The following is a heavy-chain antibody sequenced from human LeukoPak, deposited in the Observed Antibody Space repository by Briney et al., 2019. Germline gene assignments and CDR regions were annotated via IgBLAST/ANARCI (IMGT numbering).Heavy chain of an antibody. CDR3: VRYCNGGSCYRAAFDV. V-gene: IGHV3-33*01. CDR2: IWYDGGKK. CDR1: GFTFSDYG. Sequence: AGGSLRLSCAASGFTFSDYGMYWVRQAPGKGLEWVALIWYDGGKKYYTDSVRGRFTISRDNSKNTLYLQMSSLRAEDTAVYYCVRYCNGGSCYRAAFDVWGPGTMVTVSS. D-gene: IGHD2-15*01. J-gene: IGHJ3*01.